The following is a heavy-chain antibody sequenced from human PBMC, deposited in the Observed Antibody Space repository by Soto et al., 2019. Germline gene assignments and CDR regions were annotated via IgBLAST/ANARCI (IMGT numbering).Heavy chain of an antibody. J-gene: IGHJ4*02. CDR1: GGTFSSYA. Sequence: SVKVSCKASGGTFSSYAISWVRQAPGQGLEWMGGIIPIFGTANYAQKFQGRVTITADESTSTAYMELSSLRSEDTAVYYCAAVADPITHPKGDYWGQGTLVTVSS. V-gene: IGHV1-69*13. CDR3: AAVADPITHPKGDY. D-gene: IGHD3-10*01. CDR2: IIPIFGTA.